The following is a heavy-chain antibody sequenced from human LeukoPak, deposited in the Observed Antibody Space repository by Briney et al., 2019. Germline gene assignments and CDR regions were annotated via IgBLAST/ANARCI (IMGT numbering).Heavy chain of an antibody. CDR3: AKLEDWQQGFYFDY. J-gene: IGHJ4*02. V-gene: IGHV3-23*01. Sequence: PGGSLRLSCAASGFTLSPYWMSWVRQAPGKGLEWVSAISGSGGSTYYADSVKGRFTISRDNSKNTLYLQMNSLRAEDTAVYYCAKLEDWQQGFYFDYWGQGTLVTVSS. CDR1: GFTLSPYW. D-gene: IGHD6-13*01. CDR2: ISGSGGST.